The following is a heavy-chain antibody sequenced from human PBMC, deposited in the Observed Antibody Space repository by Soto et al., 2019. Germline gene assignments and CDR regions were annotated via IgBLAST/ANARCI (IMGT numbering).Heavy chain of an antibody. CDR2: IIPIFNTA. J-gene: IGHJ6*02. CDR3: VKDWDYGGTSRQFFRYYYYGMDV. Sequence: SVKVSCKASGGSFNSFAISWVRQAPGQGLEWMGGIIPIFNTANYAQKFQGRVTITADKSTNTAYMELSSLRAEDTAVYYCVKDWDYGGTSRQFFRYYYYGMDVWGQGTTVTVSS. CDR1: GGSFNSFA. D-gene: IGHD4-17*01. V-gene: IGHV1-69*06.